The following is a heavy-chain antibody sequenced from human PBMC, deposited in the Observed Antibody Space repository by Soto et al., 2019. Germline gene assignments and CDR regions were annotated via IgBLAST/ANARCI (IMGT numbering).Heavy chain of an antibody. D-gene: IGHD1-20*01. CDR1: GFTFSSYA. J-gene: IGHJ4*02. V-gene: IGHV3-30-3*01. CDR2: ISYDGSNK. Sequence: PGGSLRLSCAASGFTFSSYAMHWVRQAPGKRLEWVAVISYDGSNKYYADSVKGRFTISRDNSKNTLYLPMNSLRAEDTAVYYCARDQGITGTTSGYWGQGTLVTVSS. CDR3: ARDQGITGTTSGY.